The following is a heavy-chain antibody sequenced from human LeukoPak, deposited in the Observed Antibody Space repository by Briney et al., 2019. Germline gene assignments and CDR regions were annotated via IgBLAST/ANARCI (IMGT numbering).Heavy chain of an antibody. V-gene: IGHV4-39*07. Sequence: GSLRLSCTASGFTFSNYWMAWVRQAPGKGLEWIGSIYYSGSTYYNPSLKSRVTISVDTSKNQFSLKLSSVTAADTAVYYCASADRRGDYGDPFDYWGQGTLVTVSS. CDR3: ASADRRGDYGDPFDY. D-gene: IGHD4-17*01. J-gene: IGHJ4*02. CDR2: IYYSGST. CDR1: GFTFSNYW.